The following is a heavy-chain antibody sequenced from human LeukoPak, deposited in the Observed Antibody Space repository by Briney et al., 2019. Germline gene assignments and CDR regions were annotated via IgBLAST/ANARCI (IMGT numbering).Heavy chain of an antibody. V-gene: IGHV1-69*13. Sequence: ASVKVSCKASGGTFSSYAISWVRQAPGQGLEWMGGIIPIFGTANYAQKFQGRVTITADESTSTAYMELSSLRSEDTAVYYCARSAGFISSAARIAVAGVFDYWGQGTLVTVSS. CDR2: IIPIFGTA. CDR3: ARSAGFISSAARIAVAGVFDY. CDR1: GGTFSSYA. J-gene: IGHJ4*02. D-gene: IGHD6-19*01.